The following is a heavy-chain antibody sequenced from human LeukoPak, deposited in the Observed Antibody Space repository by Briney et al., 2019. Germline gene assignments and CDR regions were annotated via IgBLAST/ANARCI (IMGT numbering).Heavy chain of an antibody. CDR2: IYYSGST. CDR3: ARSRVGATFDY. J-gene: IGHJ4*02. CDR1: GGSISSYY. V-gene: IGHV4-59*08. D-gene: IGHD1-26*01. Sequence: SETLSLTCTVSGGSISSYYWSWIRQPPGKGLEWIGYIYYSGSTNYNPSLKRRVTISVDTSKNQFSLKLSSVTAADTAVYYCARSRVGATFDYWGQGTLVTVSS.